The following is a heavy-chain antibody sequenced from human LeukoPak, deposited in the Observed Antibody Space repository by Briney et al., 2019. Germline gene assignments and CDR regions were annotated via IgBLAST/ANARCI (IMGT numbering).Heavy chain of an antibody. CDR3: ARGLPGGFDP. CDR1: GYTFTSYG. CDR2: INPNSGGT. D-gene: IGHD5-12*01. J-gene: IGHJ5*02. Sequence: ASVKVSCKASGYTFTSYGISWVRQAPGQGLEWMGRINPNSGGTNYAQKFQGRVTMTRDTSISTVYMELSRLRSDDTATYYCARGLPGGFDPWGQGSLVTVSS. V-gene: IGHV1-2*02.